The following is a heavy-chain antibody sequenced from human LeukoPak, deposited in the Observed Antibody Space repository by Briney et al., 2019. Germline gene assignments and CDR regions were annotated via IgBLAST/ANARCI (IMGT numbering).Heavy chain of an antibody. Sequence: GGSLRLSCAASGFTFSSDWMHWVRQTPGEGLVWVSRINSDGKSTDYADSVKGRFTISRDNARNTLYLQMNSLEAEDTALYYCVRGVRTAAGAYLDYWGQGTLVTVSS. V-gene: IGHV3-74*01. CDR1: GFTFSSDW. CDR3: VRGVRTAAGAYLDY. D-gene: IGHD6-13*01. CDR2: INSDGKST. J-gene: IGHJ4*02.